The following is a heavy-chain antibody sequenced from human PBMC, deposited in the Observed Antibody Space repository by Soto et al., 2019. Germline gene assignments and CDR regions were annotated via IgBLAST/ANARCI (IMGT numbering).Heavy chain of an antibody. V-gene: IGHV1-69*13. CDR3: AKGKSSNYVSHAFDV. Sequence: GASVKVSCKASGGTFSSYAISWVRQAPGQGLEWMGGITPIFGTANYAQKFQGRVTITADESTSTAYMELSSLRGEDTAVYYCAKGKSSNYVSHAFDVWGQGTMVTVSS. CDR1: GGTFSSYA. CDR2: ITPIFGTA. J-gene: IGHJ3*01. D-gene: IGHD3-10*02.